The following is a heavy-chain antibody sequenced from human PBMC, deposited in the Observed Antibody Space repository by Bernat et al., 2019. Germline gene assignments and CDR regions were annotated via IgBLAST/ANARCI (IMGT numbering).Heavy chain of an antibody. J-gene: IGHJ4*02. CDR2: ISGTGGIT. CDR3: AKEVQSGYRRYYFDY. CDR1: GFTFSNYA. Sequence: EVQLVESGGGLVQPGGSLRLSCAASGFTFSNYAMSWVRQAPGKGLEWVSAISGTGGITLYADSVKGRFTISRDNSKKTLFLQMNSLRADDTAVYYCAKEVQSGYRRYYFDYWGQGTLVAVSS. D-gene: IGHD3-3*01. V-gene: IGHV3-23*04.